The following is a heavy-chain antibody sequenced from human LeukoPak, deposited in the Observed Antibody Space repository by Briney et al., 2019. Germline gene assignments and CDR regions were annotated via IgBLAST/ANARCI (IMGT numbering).Heavy chain of an antibody. CDR1: GASISSSGYY. CDR3: ARRGEYAGSYYFDQ. J-gene: IGHJ4*02. Sequence: SETLSLTCTVSGASISSSGYYWGWIRHPPGKGLEWIGSIYYSGSTNYNPSLKSRVSTSVDTSKKQFSLKLSSGTAADTAVYYCARRGEYAGSYYFDQWGQGTLVTVSS. D-gene: IGHD4-17*01. V-gene: IGHV4-39*01. CDR2: IYYSGST.